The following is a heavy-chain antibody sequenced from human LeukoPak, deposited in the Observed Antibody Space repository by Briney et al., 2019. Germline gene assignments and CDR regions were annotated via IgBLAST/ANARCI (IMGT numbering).Heavy chain of an antibody. CDR3: AKGSPGLLWVGELLFG. J-gene: IGHJ4*02. D-gene: IGHD3-10*01. V-gene: IGHV3-23*01. Sequence: GGSLRLSCAASGFTISSYAMSWVRQAPGKGREWVSAISGSGGSTYYADSVQGRFTISRDNFKKTLYLQVNSLRSGEPAVVYCAKGSPGLLWVGELLFGWGQGTLVTVSS. CDR1: GFTISSYA. CDR2: ISGSGGST.